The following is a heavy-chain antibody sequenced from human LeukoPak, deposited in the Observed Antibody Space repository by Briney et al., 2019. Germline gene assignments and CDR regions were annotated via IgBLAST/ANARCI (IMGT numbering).Heavy chain of an antibody. CDR2: ISNSGNTI. CDR1: GFSFSSYG. J-gene: IGHJ6*04. Sequence: GGSLRLSCAASGFSFSSYGISWVRQAPGKGLEWVSYISNSGNTIYYADSVKGRFTISRDNAKNSLYLQMNSLRAEDTAVYYCAELGITMIGGVWGKGTTVTISS. CDR3: AELGITMIGGV. D-gene: IGHD3-10*02. V-gene: IGHV3-48*04.